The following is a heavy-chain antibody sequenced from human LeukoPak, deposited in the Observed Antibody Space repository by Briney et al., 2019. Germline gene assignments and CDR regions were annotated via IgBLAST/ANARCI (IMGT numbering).Heavy chain of an antibody. V-gene: IGHV4-39*01. CDR3: ARGSEYGGPFNY. CDR2: IYYSGST. J-gene: IGHJ4*02. D-gene: IGHD4-23*01. Sequence: ETLSLTCTVSGASISRSDYFWGWIRQPPGKGLEWIGSIYYSGSTYYSPSLKGRVTISVDTSKDQFSLKLNSVTAADTAVYYCARGSEYGGPFNYWGQGTLVTVSS. CDR1: GASISRSDYF.